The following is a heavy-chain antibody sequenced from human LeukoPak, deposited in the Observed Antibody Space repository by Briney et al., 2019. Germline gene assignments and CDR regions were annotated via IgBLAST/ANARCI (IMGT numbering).Heavy chain of an antibody. J-gene: IGHJ4*02. V-gene: IGHV1-2*02. CDR3: ARSATFRYFDPHFDY. Sequence: ASVKVSCKASAYTFTVYYMHWMRQAPGQGLEWMGWINPKSGDTHYAQKLQGRVTMTRDTSTSTAYMELSRLRSDDTAVYYCARSATFRYFDPHFDYWGQETLVTVSS. CDR2: INPKSGDT. CDR1: AYTFTVYY. D-gene: IGHD3-9*01.